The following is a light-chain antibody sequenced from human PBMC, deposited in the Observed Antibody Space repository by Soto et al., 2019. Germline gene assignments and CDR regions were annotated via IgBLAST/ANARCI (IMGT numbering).Light chain of an antibody. Sequence: ETVLTQSPGTLSLSPGDRATLSCRASRRVNTYLAWYQQKSGQAPRLLIFDASNRAAGTPARFSGSGSGTDFTLTISNLEPEDFAVYFCQQRSNWRSTFGGGTKVDIK. CDR3: QQRSNWRST. V-gene: IGKV3-11*01. J-gene: IGKJ4*01. CDR2: DAS. CDR1: RRVNTY.